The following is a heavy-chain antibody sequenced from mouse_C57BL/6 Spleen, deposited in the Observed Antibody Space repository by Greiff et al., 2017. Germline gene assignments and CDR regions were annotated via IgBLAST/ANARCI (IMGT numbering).Heavy chain of an antibody. V-gene: IGHV1-82*01. D-gene: IGHD4-1*01. CDR1: GYAFSSSW. CDR3: ARENWDDWYFDV. CDR2: IYPGDGDT. J-gene: IGHJ1*03. Sequence: QVQLQQSGPELVKPGASVKISCKASGYAFSSSWMNWVKQRPGKGLEWIGRIYPGDGDTNYNGKFKGKATLTADKSSSTAYMQLSSLTSEDSAVYFCARENWDDWYFDVWGTGTTVTVSS.